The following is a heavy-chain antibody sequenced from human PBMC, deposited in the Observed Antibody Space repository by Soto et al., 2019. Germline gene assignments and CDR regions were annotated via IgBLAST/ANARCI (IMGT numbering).Heavy chain of an antibody. CDR1: GGSISSGGYY. J-gene: IGHJ6*02. CDR2: IYYSGST. Sequence: SETLSLTCTVSGGSISSGGYYWSWIRQHPGKGLEWIGYIYYSGSTYYNPSLKSRVTISVDTSKNQFSLKLSSVTAADTAVYYCAILTGYPPRYYYGMDVWGQGTTVTLSS. D-gene: IGHD3-9*01. CDR3: AILTGYPPRYYYGMDV. V-gene: IGHV4-31*03.